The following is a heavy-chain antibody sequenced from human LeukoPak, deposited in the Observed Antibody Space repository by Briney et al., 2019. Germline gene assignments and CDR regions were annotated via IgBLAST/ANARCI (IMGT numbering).Heavy chain of an antibody. Sequence: ASVKVSCKASGYTFTTYAMNWVRQAPGQGLEWMGWINTKTGNPTYAQGFTGRFAFSLDTSVSTAYLQITSLKPEDTAVYYCARDKYTSGWQATDYWGQGTLVTVSS. CDR3: ARDKYTSGWQATDY. D-gene: IGHD6-19*01. CDR1: GYTFTTYA. J-gene: IGHJ4*02. V-gene: IGHV7-4-1*02. CDR2: INTKTGNP.